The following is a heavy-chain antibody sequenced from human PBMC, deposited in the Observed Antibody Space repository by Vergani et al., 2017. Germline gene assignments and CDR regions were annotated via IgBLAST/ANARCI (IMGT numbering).Heavy chain of an antibody. J-gene: IGHJ6*02. CDR3: ESRSTARETPSKSRTRDYYYGMDV. V-gene: IGHV4-4*02. CDR2: IYHSGST. D-gene: IGHD1-1*01. Sequence: QVQLQESGPGLVKPSGTLSLTCAVSGGSISSSNWWSWVRQPPGKGLEWMGGIYHSGSTHYNPSLKSRVTISVDKYKNQFSLKLSSVNAADTAVYYCESRSTARETPSKSRTRDYYYGMDVWGQGTTVTVSS. CDR1: GGSISSSNW.